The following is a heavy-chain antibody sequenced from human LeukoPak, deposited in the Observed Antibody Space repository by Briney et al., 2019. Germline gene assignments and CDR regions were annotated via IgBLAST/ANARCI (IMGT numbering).Heavy chain of an antibody. V-gene: IGHV3-23*01. CDR3: AKDLKYSSSPRYFDY. D-gene: IGHD6-6*01. CDR2: ISGSGGST. CDR1: GFTFSSYA. J-gene: IGHJ4*02. Sequence: PGGSLRLSCAASGFTFSSYAMSWVRQAPGKGLEWVSAISGSGGSTYYADSVKGRFTISRDNSKNALYLQMSSLRAEDTAVYYCAKDLKYSSSPRYFDYWGQGTLVTVSS.